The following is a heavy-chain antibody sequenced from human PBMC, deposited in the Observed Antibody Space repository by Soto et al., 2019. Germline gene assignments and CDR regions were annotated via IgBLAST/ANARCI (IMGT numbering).Heavy chain of an antibody. CDR1: GGTFSSYA. CDR3: ASLGPYYYDSSGTKAFDI. V-gene: IGHV1-69*06. D-gene: IGHD3-22*01. CDR2: IIPIFGTA. J-gene: IGHJ3*02. Sequence: SVKVSCKASGGTFSSYAISWVRQAPGQGVEWMGGIIPIFGTANYAQKFQGRVTITADKSTSTAYMELSSLRSEDTAVYYCASLGPYYYDSSGTKAFDIWGQGTMVTVSS.